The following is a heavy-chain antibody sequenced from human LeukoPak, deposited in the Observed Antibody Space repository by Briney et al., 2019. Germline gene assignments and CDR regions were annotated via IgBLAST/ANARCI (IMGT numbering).Heavy chain of an antibody. J-gene: IGHJ4*02. Sequence: SETLSLTCAVYGGSFSGYYWSWIRQPPGKGLEWIGEINHSGSTNYNPSLKSRVIISVDTSKNQFSLKLSSVTAADTAVYYCARGPNYYGSGSYPQNGDYWGQGTLVTVSS. D-gene: IGHD3-10*01. V-gene: IGHV4-34*01. CDR2: INHSGST. CDR3: ARGPNYYGSGSYPQNGDY. CDR1: GGSFSGYY.